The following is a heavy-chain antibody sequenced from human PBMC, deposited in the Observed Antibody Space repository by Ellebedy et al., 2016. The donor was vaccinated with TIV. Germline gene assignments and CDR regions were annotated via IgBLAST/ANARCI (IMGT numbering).Heavy chain of an antibody. V-gene: IGHV5-51*01. J-gene: IGHJ4*02. CDR3: ARVGEVAATPCSY. CDR2: ISPADSDT. Sequence: GESLKISCKGSGYSFSSYWIGWVRQMPGKGLEWMGIISPADSDTRYSPSFQGQVTISVDKSINTAYLQWSSLKASDTAMYYCARVGEVAATPCSYWGQGTLVTVSS. CDR1: GYSFSSYW. D-gene: IGHD2-15*01.